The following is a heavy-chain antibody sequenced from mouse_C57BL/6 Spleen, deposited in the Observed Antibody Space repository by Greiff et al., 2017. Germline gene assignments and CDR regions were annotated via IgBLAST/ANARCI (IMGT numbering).Heavy chain of an antibody. CDR3: ARSDDGYDYYAMDY. J-gene: IGHJ4*01. CDR2: INPSTGGT. CDR1: GYSFTGYY. D-gene: IGHD2-3*01. Sequence: VQLQQSGPELVKPGASVKISCKASGYSFTGYYMNWVKQSPEKSLEWIGEINPSTGGTTYNQKFKAKATLTVDKSSSTAYMQLKSLTSEDSAVYYCARSDDGYDYYAMDYWGQGTSVTVSS. V-gene: IGHV1-42*01.